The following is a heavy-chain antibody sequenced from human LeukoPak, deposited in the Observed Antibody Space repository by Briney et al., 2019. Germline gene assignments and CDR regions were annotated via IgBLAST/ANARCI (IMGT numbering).Heavy chain of an antibody. CDR1: GYTFTSYA. CDR3: ARTPQWLVNDAFDI. Sequence: GASVKVSCKASGYTFTSYAMNWVRQAPGQGLEWMGWINTNTGNPTYAQGFTGRFVFSLDTSVSTAYLQISSLKAEDTAVYYCARTPQWLVNDAFDIWGQGTMVTVSS. V-gene: IGHV7-4-1*02. D-gene: IGHD6-19*01. CDR2: INTNTGNP. J-gene: IGHJ3*02.